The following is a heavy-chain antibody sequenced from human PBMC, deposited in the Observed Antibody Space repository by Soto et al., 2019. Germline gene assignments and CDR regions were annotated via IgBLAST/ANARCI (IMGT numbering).Heavy chain of an antibody. Sequence: QVQLVESGGGVVQPGRSLRLSCAASGFTFGSYAMHWVRQAPGKGLEWVAVISHDGNNQYYADSVKGRFTISRNNSKNSLLLQMGRLRPEDTAVYYCARDRWAGAPANFDSWGQGTLVTVSS. J-gene: IGHJ4*02. CDR2: ISHDGNNQ. CDR3: ARDRWAGAPANFDS. V-gene: IGHV3-30-3*01. CDR1: GFTFGSYA.